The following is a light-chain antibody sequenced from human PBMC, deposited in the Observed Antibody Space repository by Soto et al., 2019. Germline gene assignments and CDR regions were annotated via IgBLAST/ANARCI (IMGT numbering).Light chain of an antibody. V-gene: IGKV3-20*01. J-gene: IGKJ3*01. CDR3: HQYGSSSFT. Sequence: PRERATLSCRASQSVSSSYLAWYQQKPGQAPRLLIYGASSRATGIPDRFSGSGSGTDFTLTISRLEPEDFAVYYCHQYGSSSFTFGPGTKVDIK. CDR1: QSVSSSY. CDR2: GAS.